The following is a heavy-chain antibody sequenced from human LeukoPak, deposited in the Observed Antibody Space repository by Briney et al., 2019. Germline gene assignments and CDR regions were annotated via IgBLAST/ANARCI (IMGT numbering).Heavy chain of an antibody. J-gene: IGHJ4*02. V-gene: IGHV4-59*01. D-gene: IGHD3-10*01. Sequence: SETLSLTCTVSGGSISTYYGNWIRQAPGKALEWIGYIYYTGSTYYNPSLEGRVTISVDASRNQFSVKLSSVTAADTAVYYCARSQNYYGSGDYWSQGTLVTVSS. CDR2: IYYTGST. CDR3: ARSQNYYGSGDY. CDR1: GGSISTYY.